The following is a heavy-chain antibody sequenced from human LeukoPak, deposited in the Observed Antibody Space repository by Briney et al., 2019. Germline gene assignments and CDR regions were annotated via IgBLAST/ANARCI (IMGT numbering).Heavy chain of an antibody. V-gene: IGHV4-39*01. D-gene: IGHD2-15*01. CDR2: IHYSGST. CDR3: ARLYCSGGGCYGAFDI. J-gene: IGHJ3*02. Sequence: SETLSLTCTVSGGSISSRSYYWGWIRQPPGKGLEWIGSIHYSGSTYYNPSLKSRLTISVDTSKNQFSLKLSSVTAADTAVYYCARLYCSGGGCYGAFDIWGQGTMVTVSS. CDR1: GGSISSRSYY.